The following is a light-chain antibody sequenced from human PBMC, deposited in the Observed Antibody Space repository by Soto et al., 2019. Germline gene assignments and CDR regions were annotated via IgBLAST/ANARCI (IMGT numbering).Light chain of an antibody. J-gene: IGLJ1*01. V-gene: IGLV2-14*01. CDR2: DVS. CDR1: SSDVGGYNY. CDR3: SSYTSSSTGV. Sequence: QSALTQPASVSGSPGQSITISCTGTSSDVGGYNYVSWYQQHPGKAPKLMIYDVSNRPSGVSNRFSGSKSGSTASLTISGLQAEDEADYYCSSYTSSSTGVFGTGTKLTVL.